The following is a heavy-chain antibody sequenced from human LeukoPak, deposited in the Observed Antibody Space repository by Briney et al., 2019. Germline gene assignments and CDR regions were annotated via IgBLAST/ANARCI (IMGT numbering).Heavy chain of an antibody. CDR3: AKAAVYSRNWTPFDD. J-gene: IGHJ4*02. CDR2: LSGDETYI. CDR1: GFTFSVYG. Sequence: GGSLRLSCAASGFTFSVYGMHWVRQAPGKGLEWVALLSGDETYIDYTDSVKGRFTISRDTSKNTLFLQMNSLRADDTAIYYCAKAAVYSRNWTPFDDWGQGTLVIVSS. V-gene: IGHV3-30*18. D-gene: IGHD6-13*01.